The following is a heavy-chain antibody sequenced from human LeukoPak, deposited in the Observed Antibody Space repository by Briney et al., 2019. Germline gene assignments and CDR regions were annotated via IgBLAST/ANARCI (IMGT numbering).Heavy chain of an antibody. V-gene: IGHV4-39*07. Sequence: SETLSLTCTVSGGSISSSSYYWGWIPQPPGKGLEWIGSIYYSGITYYNPSLKSRVTISVDTSKNQFSLKLRSVTAADTAVYYCARDRNRVTSRYFDLWGRGTLVTVSS. CDR1: GGSISSSSYY. CDR3: ARDRNRVTSRYFDL. J-gene: IGHJ2*01. D-gene: IGHD4-17*01. CDR2: IYYSGIT.